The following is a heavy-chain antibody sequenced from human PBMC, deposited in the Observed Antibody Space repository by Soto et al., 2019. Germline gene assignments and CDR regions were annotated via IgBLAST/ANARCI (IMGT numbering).Heavy chain of an antibody. D-gene: IGHD3-10*01. CDR1: GFTFSSYG. CDR2: IWYDGSNK. CDR3: AREEAYYYGSGSYYYYGMDV. Sequence: QVQLVESGGGVVQPGRSLRLSCAASGFTFSSYGMHWVRQAPGKGLEWVAVIWYDGSNKYYADSVKGRFTISRDNSKNTLYLQMNSLRAEDTAVYYCAREEAYYYGSGSYYYYGMDVWGQGTTVTVSS. V-gene: IGHV3-33*01. J-gene: IGHJ6*02.